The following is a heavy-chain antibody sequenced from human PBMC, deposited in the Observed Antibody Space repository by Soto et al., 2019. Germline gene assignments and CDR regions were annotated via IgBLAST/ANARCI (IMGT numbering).Heavy chain of an antibody. CDR2: ISYDGSNK. V-gene: IGHV3-30*18. D-gene: IGHD6-13*01. CDR1: GFTFSSYG. Sequence: QVQLVESGGGVVQPGRSLRLSCAASGFTFSSYGMHWVRQAPGKGLEWVAVISYDGSNKYYADSVKGRFTISRDNSKNTLYLQMNSLRAEVTAVYYCAKDRWVLRPHCSWFDYWGQGTLVTVSS. CDR3: AKDRWVLRPHCSWFDY. J-gene: IGHJ4*02.